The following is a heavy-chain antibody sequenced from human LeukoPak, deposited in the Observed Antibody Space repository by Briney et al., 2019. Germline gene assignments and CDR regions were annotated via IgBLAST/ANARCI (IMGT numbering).Heavy chain of an antibody. Sequence: ASVKVSCKASGYTFTSYDINWVRQATGQGLEWMGWMNPNSGNTGYAQKFQGRVTMTRNTSISTAYMELSSLRSEDTAVYYCAGASSTRSWFDPWGQGTLVTDSS. D-gene: IGHD2-2*01. CDR2: MNPNSGNT. V-gene: IGHV1-8*01. J-gene: IGHJ5*02. CDR3: AGASSTRSWFDP. CDR1: GYTFTSYD.